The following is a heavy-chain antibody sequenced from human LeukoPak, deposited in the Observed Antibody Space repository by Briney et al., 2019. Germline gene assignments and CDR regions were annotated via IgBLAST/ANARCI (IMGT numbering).Heavy chain of an antibody. J-gene: IGHJ4*02. Sequence: PSETLSLTCAVYGGSFSGYYWSWIRQPPGKGLEWIGEINHSGSTNYNPSLKSRVTISVDTSKNQFSLKLSSVTAADTAVYYCARGEQLDPEEKWGQGTLVTVSS. CDR3: ARGEQLDPEEK. CDR1: GGSFSGYY. D-gene: IGHD6-6*01. CDR2: INHSGST. V-gene: IGHV4-34*01.